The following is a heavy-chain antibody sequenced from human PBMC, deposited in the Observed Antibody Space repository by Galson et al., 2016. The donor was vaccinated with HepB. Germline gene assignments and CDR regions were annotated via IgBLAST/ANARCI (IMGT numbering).Heavy chain of an antibody. CDR1: GGTFNIFA. V-gene: IGHV1-69*13. D-gene: IGHD2-15*01. CDR3: MRSTATDTYCSGTTCYGESPYYYYGMDV. J-gene: IGHJ6*02. Sequence: SVKVSCKASGGTFNIFALSWVRQAPGHGLEWMGGIVPLFATPKYAQKFQGRVTISADESTTTVYMELSSLRSEGTALYYCMRSTATDTYCSGTTCYGESPYYYYGMDVWGRGTSVTVSS. CDR2: IVPLFATP.